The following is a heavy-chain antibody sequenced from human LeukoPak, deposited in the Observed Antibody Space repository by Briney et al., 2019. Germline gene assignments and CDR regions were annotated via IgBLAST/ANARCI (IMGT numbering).Heavy chain of an antibody. CDR2: MSSSSTYV. Sequence: GGSLRLSCAASEFTFSSYSMNWVRQAPGKGLEWVSTMSSSSTYVYYADSVKGRFTISRDNAKTSLYLQMNSLRAEDTAVYYCTRTRGPSYGSSWFDYWGQGALVTVSS. CDR3: TRTRGPSYGSSWFDY. J-gene: IGHJ4*02. D-gene: IGHD6-13*01. CDR1: EFTFSSYS. V-gene: IGHV3-21*01.